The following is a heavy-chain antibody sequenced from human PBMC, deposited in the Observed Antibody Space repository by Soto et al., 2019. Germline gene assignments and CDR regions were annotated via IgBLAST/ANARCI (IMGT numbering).Heavy chain of an antibody. J-gene: IGHJ4*02. Sequence: ASVMVSCKASGYTFTSYGISWVRQAPGQGLEWMGWISAYNGNTNYAQKLQGRVTMTTDTSTSTAYMELRSLRSDDTAVYYCAREVYYYDSSGSPAGYWGQGTLVTVSS. V-gene: IGHV1-18*01. D-gene: IGHD3-22*01. CDR3: AREVYYYDSSGSPAGY. CDR1: GYTFTSYG. CDR2: ISAYNGNT.